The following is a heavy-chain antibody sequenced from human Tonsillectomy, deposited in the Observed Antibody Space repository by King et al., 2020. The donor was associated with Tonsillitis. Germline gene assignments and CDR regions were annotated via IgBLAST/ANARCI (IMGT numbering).Heavy chain of an antibody. V-gene: IGHV4-59*08. CDR2: ISYSGST. CDR3: ARYDGGPDAFDI. D-gene: IGHD1-1*01. J-gene: IGHJ3*02. Sequence: VQLQESGPGLVKPSETLSLTCTVSGGSISSYHWSWIRQPPGKGLEWIGYISYSGSTNYNPSLKSRVTISVDTSKNLFSLRLTSVTAADTAVYYCARYDGGPDAFDIWGQGTMVTVSS. CDR1: GGSISSYH.